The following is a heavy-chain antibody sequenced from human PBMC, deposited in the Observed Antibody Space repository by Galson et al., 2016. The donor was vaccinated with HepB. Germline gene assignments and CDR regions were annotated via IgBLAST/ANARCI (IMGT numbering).Heavy chain of an antibody. D-gene: IGHD2/OR15-2a*01. CDR3: SKALDGTFYFDN. J-gene: IGHJ4*02. CDR2: MYVGPSIT. V-gene: IGHV5-51*01. Sequence: QSGAEVKKPGESLQISCKDSGYRFTNYWIGWVRQMPGKGLEWMGIMYVGPSITRYSPSFQGQVTMSADKTINTAYLQWSSLKASDTAMYYCSKALDGTFYFDNWGQGTLVTVSS. CDR1: GYRFTNYW.